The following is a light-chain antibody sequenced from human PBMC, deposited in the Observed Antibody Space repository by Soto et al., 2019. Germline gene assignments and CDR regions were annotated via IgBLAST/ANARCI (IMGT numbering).Light chain of an antibody. J-gene: IGKJ2*01. CDR3: QRYDSYYT. CDR2: KAS. CDR1: QSISSW. Sequence: DIQMTQSPSTLSASVGDRVTITCRASQSISSWLAWYQQKPGKAPKLLIYKASSLESGVPSRFSGSGSGTKFTLTISSLQPDDFATYYCQRYDSYYTFGQGTKVDIK. V-gene: IGKV1-5*03.